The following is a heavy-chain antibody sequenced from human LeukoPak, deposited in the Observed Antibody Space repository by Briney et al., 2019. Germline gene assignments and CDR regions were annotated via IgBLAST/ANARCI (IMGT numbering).Heavy chain of an antibody. CDR2: INHRGST. J-gene: IGHJ6*02. V-gene: IGHV4-38-2*02. D-gene: IGHD3-9*01. Sequence: SETLSLTCTVSDYSISSGYYWGWIRQPPGKGLEWIGSINHRGSTYYNPSLKSRVTISVDTSKNQFSLKLSSVTAADTAVYYCARAYYDILTGYRYGMDVWGQGTTVTVSS. CDR1: DYSISSGYY. CDR3: ARAYYDILTGYRYGMDV.